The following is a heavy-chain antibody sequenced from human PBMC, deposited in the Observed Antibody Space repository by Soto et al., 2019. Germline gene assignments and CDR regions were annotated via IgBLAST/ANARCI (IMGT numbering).Heavy chain of an antibody. J-gene: IGHJ4*02. V-gene: IGHV5-51*01. Sequence: GESLKISCKGSGYTFSDYWIGWVRQVPGKGLEWMGIIYPGDSNTRYSPSFQGQVTISADNSITTTYLQWSSLKASDTAMYYCARPYCSGSYCYSPPDYWGQGTLVTVSS. D-gene: IGHD2-15*01. CDR3: ARPYCSGSYCYSPPDY. CDR1: GYTFSDYW. CDR2: IYPGDSNT.